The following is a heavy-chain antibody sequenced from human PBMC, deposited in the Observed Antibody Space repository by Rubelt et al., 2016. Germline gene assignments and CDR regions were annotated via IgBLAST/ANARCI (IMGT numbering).Heavy chain of an antibody. CDR1: GGSFSGYY. CDR2: INHSGST. CDR3: ARRPNWNDFDF. Sequence: QVQLQQWGAGLLKPSETLSLTCAVYGGSFSGYYWSWIRQPPGKGLEWIGEINHSGSTIYNPSLTSRVTISGDTSKNQFYLKLSSMTAADTAVYYCARRPNWNDFDFWGPGSLVTVSS. V-gene: IGHV4-34*01. J-gene: IGHJ4*02. D-gene: IGHD1-1*01.